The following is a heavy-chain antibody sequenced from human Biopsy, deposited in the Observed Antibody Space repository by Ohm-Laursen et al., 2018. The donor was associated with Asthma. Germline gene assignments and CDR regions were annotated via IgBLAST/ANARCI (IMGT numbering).Heavy chain of an antibody. D-gene: IGHD3-3*01. CDR2: ISYGGKT. CDR3: ARRITIFGVVQKDHGMDA. J-gene: IGHJ6*02. V-gene: IGHV4-39*01. Sequence: SETLSLTCVVSGGSMTPTSHYWDWIRQAPGKGLEWIGYISYGGKTSYNPSLKNRVTISRDTSKNQFSLRLTSVTAAGTAVYFCARRITIFGVVQKDHGMDAWGQGTTVIVSS. CDR1: GGSMTPTSHY.